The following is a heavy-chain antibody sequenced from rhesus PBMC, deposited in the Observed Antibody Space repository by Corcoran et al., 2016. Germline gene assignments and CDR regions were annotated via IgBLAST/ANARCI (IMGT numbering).Heavy chain of an antibody. V-gene: IGHV4-122*02. Sequence: QVQLQESGPGLVKPSETLSLTCAVSGGSISSGYYYWSWIRQPPGRGLEWVGYITYSGSTSSNPPLKSRVTISRDTSKNQFSLKLSSVTAADTAAYYCAREGAYSSDYWGQGVLVTVSS. D-gene: IGHD5-42*01. CDR1: GGSISSGYYY. CDR2: ITYSGST. J-gene: IGHJ4*01. CDR3: AREGAYSSDY.